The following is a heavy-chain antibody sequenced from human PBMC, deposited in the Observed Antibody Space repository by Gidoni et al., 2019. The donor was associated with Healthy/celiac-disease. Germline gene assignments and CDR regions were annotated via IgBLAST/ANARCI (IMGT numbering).Heavy chain of an antibody. V-gene: IGHV3-21*01. CDR2: LISSSSYI. Sequence: EVQLVESGGGLVRAGGSLRRCGEAAGVSVSSYSMNGVRQAPGKGLEGVSSLISSSSYIYYADSVKGRFTISRDNAKNSLYLPMTSLRAEDTAVSYCARDESTVTSYYYYYGMDVWGQVTTVTVSS. CDR3: ARDESTVTSYYYYYGMDV. D-gene: IGHD4-17*01. J-gene: IGHJ6*02. CDR1: GVSVSSYS.